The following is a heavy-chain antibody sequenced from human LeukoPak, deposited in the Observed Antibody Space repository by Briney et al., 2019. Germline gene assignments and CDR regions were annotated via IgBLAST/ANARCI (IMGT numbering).Heavy chain of an antibody. CDR1: GGSFSGCY. CDR2: INHSGST. Sequence: SETLSLTCAVYGGSFSGCYWSWIRQPPGKELEWIGEINHSGSTNYNPSLKSRVTISVDTSKNQFSLKLSSVTAADTAVYYCARNFDPWGQGTLVTVSS. J-gene: IGHJ5*02. V-gene: IGHV4-34*01. CDR3: ARNFDP.